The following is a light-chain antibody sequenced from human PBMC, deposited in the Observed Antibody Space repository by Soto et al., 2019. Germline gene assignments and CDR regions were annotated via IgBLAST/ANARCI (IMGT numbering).Light chain of an antibody. J-gene: IGLJ3*02. CDR1: GSNIASND. Sequence: QAVVTQLPSASGTPGQRVTISCSGSGSNIASNDVNWYQQLPGTAPKLLIYSYNQRPSGVPDRFSGSKSGTSASLAISGLQSEDEADYYCATWDDSLNGWVFGGGTKLTVL. CDR2: SYN. V-gene: IGLV1-44*01. CDR3: ATWDDSLNGWV.